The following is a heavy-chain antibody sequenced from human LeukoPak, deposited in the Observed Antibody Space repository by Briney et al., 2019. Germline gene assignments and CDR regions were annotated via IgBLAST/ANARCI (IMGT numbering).Heavy chain of an antibody. J-gene: IGHJ4*02. CDR1: GGTFSSYA. CDR2: IVPIFGTA. V-gene: IGHV1-69*05. D-gene: IGHD3-10*01. Sequence: ASVRVSRKASGGTFSSYAISSVREAPGQGIEWMGGIVPIFGTANYAQKFQGRVTITTDEYTSTAYMELSSLRSEDTAVYYCARSGSESYTEFDYWGQGTLVTVSS. CDR3: ARSGSESYTEFDY.